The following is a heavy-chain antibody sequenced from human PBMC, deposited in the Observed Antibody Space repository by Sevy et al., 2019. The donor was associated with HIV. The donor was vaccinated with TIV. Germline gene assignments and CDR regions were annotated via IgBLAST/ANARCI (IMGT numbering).Heavy chain of an antibody. V-gene: IGHV3-73*01. CDR2: IKNKGNNYAT. D-gene: IGHD2-15*01. Sequence: GGSLRLSCAASGFTFSGSAMHWVRQASGKGLEWIGRIKNKGNNYATAYGASVKGRFTISRDDSKNTAYLQMNSLKTEDTAMYYCARHDIDCSGGSCSSDYFDYWGQGTLVTVSS. CDR1: GFTFSGSA. J-gene: IGHJ4*02. CDR3: ARHDIDCSGGSCSSDYFDY.